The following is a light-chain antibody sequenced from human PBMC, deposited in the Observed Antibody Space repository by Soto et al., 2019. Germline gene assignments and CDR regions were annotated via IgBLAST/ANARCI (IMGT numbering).Light chain of an antibody. CDR1: QRINNN. Sequence: EIVMMQSPATLSVSPAERVTLSCRASQRINNNLAWYQQKPGQAPRLLMYHASTRATGIPARFSGSGSGTEFNLTISSLQSEDFAVDYCEQYNNWPLTFGGGTRVVIK. CDR3: EQYNNWPLT. CDR2: HAS. V-gene: IGKV3-15*01. J-gene: IGKJ4*01.